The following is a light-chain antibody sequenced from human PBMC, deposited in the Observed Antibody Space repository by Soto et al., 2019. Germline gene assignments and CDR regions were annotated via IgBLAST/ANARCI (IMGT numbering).Light chain of an antibody. CDR3: MQSLQLHWT. CDR1: QSLLHSDGKTY. V-gene: IGKV2D-29*01. Sequence: DIVMTQTPLSLSVTPGQPASISCKSSQSLLHSDGKTYFYWYLQKPGQPPPLMIYEVSNRFSGVSDRFSGSVSGTSFTLTISRVEAEDVLVYHCMQSLQLHWTFGHGTTVEIK. J-gene: IGKJ1*01. CDR2: EVS.